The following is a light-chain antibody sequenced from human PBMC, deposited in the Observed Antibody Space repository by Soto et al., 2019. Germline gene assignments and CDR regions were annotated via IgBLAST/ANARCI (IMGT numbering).Light chain of an antibody. Sequence: EIVMTQSPATLSVSPGERATLSCRASQSVVTNLAWYQQKPGQAPRLLIYGASTRATGVPARFRGSGSGTEFTLPISRLQSEDFAVYYCQQHDSWPQTFGQGTTVEIK. V-gene: IGKV3-15*01. CDR1: QSVVTN. CDR2: GAS. J-gene: IGKJ1*01. CDR3: QQHDSWPQT.